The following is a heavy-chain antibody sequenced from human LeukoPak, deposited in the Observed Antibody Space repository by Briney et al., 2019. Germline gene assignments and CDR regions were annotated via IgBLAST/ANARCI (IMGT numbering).Heavy chain of an antibody. Sequence: RLXXAASXFTFSEYYMSWVRQAPGKXVXGGSYISSSGITIYYADSVKGRFTISRYNAKNSLYLQMNSLRAEDTAVYYCARMVRGFYFDYWGQGTLVTVSS. D-gene: IGHD3-10*01. CDR3: ARMVRGFYFDY. V-gene: IGHV3-11*01. CDR1: XFTFSEYY. CDR2: ISSSGITI. J-gene: IGHJ4*02.